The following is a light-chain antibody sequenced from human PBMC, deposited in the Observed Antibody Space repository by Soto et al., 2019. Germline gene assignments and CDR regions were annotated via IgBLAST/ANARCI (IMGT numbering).Light chain of an antibody. Sequence: DIQMTQSPSSLSASVGDRVTITCRASQGISKYLAWYQQKPGKVPKLLMYAASTLQSGVPSRFSGSGSGTDFTLTISSLQPEDVATYYCQNYNSAPFTFGPGTNVDIK. CDR2: AAS. CDR3: QNYNSAPFT. V-gene: IGKV1-27*01. CDR1: QGISKY. J-gene: IGKJ3*01.